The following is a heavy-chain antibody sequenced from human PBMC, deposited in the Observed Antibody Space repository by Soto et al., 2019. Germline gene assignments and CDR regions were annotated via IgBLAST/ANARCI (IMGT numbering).Heavy chain of an antibody. CDR3: AMGWFGPDV. V-gene: IGHV3-74*01. CDR1: GFTFSGRS. D-gene: IGHD3-10*01. Sequence: EVQLVESGGGLVQPGGSLRLSCAASGFTFSGRSMHWVRQAPGKGLVWVSGIDNAGTDSTYADSVKGRFTSSRDNAKKTLYLQMNSLRVEDTAVYYCAMGWFGPDVWGKGTTVTVSS. CDR2: IDNAGTDS. J-gene: IGHJ6*04.